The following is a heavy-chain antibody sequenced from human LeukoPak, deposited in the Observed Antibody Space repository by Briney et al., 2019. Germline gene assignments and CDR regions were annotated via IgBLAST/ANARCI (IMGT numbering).Heavy chain of an antibody. Sequence: GGSLRLSCAASGFTFTSYWMHWVRQAPGKGLVWLSRINSDGSITSYADSVKGRFTISRDNAKNTAYLQMNSLRAEDTAVYYCARPGVGFDFWGQGALVTVSS. V-gene: IGHV3-74*01. CDR3: ARPGVGFDF. J-gene: IGHJ4*02. CDR1: GFTFTSYW. CDR2: INSDGSIT.